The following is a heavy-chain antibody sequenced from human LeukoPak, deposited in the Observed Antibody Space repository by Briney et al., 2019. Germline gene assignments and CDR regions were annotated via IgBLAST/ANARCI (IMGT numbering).Heavy chain of an antibody. V-gene: IGHV3-23*01. D-gene: IGHD1-7*01. CDR2: ISGSGGST. Sequence: GGSLRLSCAASGFTFSSYAMSWVRQAPGKGLEWVSAISGSGGSTYYADSVKGRFTISRDKSKNTLYLQMNTLRAEGTAVYYCAKETGTTPYYYGMDVWGQGTTVTVSS. CDR1: GFTFSSYA. J-gene: IGHJ6*02. CDR3: AKETGTTPYYYGMDV.